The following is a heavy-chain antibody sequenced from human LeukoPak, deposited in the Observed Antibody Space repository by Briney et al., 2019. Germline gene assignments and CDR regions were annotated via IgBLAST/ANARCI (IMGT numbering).Heavy chain of an antibody. CDR3: ARDGTPTSYYGSGSYYAGYYGMDV. CDR2: ISSSSSYT. V-gene: IGHV3-11*06. CDR1: GFTFSDYY. D-gene: IGHD3-10*01. J-gene: IGHJ6*04. Sequence: PGGSLRLSCAASGFTFSDYYMSWIRQAPGKGLEWVSYISSSSSYTNYADSVKGRFTISRDNAKNSLYLQMNSLRAEDTAVYYCARDGTPTSYYGSGSYYAGYYGMDVWGKGTTVTVPS.